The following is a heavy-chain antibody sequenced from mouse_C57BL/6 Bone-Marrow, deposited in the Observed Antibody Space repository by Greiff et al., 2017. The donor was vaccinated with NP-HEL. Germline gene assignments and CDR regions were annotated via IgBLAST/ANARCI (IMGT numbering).Heavy chain of an antibody. CDR1: GYTFTDYN. J-gene: IGHJ1*03. V-gene: IGHV1-22*01. Sequence: EVQLQQSGPELVKPGASVKMSCKASGYTFTDYNMHWVKQSHGKSLEWIGYINPNNGGTSYNQKFKGKATLTVNKSSSTAYMELCSLTSEDSAVYYCARDFDGSSPYWYFDVWGTGTTVTLSS. D-gene: IGHD1-1*01. CDR2: INPNNGGT. CDR3: ARDFDGSSPYWYFDV.